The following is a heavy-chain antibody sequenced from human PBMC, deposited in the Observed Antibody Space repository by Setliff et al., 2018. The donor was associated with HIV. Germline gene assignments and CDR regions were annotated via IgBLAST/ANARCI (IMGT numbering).Heavy chain of an antibody. J-gene: IGHJ3*02. V-gene: IGHV3-23*01. CDR1: GFTFSNFE. CDR2: ISGSGGST. Sequence: PGGSLRLSCAASGFTFSNFEMNWVRQAPGKGLEWVSAISGSGGSTYYADSVKGRFTISRDNSKNTLYLQMNSLRAEDTAVYYCASPDGDSDAFDIWGQGTMVTVSS. D-gene: IGHD5-18*01. CDR3: ASPDGDSDAFDI.